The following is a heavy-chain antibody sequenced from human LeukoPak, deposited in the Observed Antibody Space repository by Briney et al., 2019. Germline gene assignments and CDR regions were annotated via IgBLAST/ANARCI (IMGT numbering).Heavy chain of an antibody. V-gene: IGHV3-43D*04. CDR2: ISWDGGNT. CDR3: VEESESGGYRYFRH. J-gene: IGHJ1*01. Sequence: GGSLRLSCAASGFTFKDYAMHWVRQAPGKGLEWVCLISWDGGNTYYADSMKGRFTISRDNSKNSLYLQMNSLRVEDTALYYCVEESESGGYRYFRHWGQGTLVTVSS. D-gene: IGHD3-22*01. CDR1: GFTFKDYA.